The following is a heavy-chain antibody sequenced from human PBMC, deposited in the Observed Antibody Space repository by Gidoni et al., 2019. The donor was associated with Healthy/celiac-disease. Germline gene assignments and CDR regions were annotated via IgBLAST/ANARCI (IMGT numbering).Heavy chain of an antibody. CDR1: GYTFTSYD. Sequence: QVQLVQSGAEVKKPGASVKVSCKASGYTFTSYDINWVRQATGQGLEWMGWMNPNSGNTGYAQKFQGRVTMTRNTSISTAYMELSSLRSEDTAVYYCARGRVAARPLLGQYFQHWGQGTLVTVSS. V-gene: IGHV1-8*01. D-gene: IGHD6-6*01. J-gene: IGHJ1*01. CDR3: ARGRVAARPLLGQYFQH. CDR2: MNPNSGNT.